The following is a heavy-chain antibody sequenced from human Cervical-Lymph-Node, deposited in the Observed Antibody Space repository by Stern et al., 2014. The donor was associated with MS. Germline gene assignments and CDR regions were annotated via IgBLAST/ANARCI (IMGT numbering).Heavy chain of an antibody. Sequence: QVQLQDSGQGLVKPSETLSLTCNVSGDSMSGFYWTWIRQPPGKGLEWIGYMFNSGNTNTNPSLKRRVTISVDASKRQFSLRMTSVTAADTAVYYCARGTYCGGDCYWYFDLWGRGTLVTVSS. V-gene: IGHV4-59*01. CDR1: GDSMSGFY. D-gene: IGHD2-21*02. CDR3: ARGTYCGGDCYWYFDL. CDR2: MFNSGNT. J-gene: IGHJ2*01.